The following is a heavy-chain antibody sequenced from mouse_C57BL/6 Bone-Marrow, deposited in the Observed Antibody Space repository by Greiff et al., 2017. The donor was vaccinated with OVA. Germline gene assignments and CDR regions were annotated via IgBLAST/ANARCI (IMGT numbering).Heavy chain of an antibody. Sequence: EVQRVESGPGLVKPSQSLSLTCSVTGYSITSGYYWNWIRQFPGNKLEWMGYISYDGSNNYNPSLKNRISITRDTSKNQFFLKLNSVTTEDTATYYCARDHITTVVPFDYWGQGTTLTVSS. D-gene: IGHD1-1*01. CDR2: ISYDGSN. CDR1: GYSITSGYY. J-gene: IGHJ2*01. CDR3: ARDHITTVVPFDY. V-gene: IGHV3-6*01.